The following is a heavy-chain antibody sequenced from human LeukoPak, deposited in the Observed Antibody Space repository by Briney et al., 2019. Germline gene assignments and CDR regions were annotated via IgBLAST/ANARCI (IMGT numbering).Heavy chain of an antibody. CDR3: ATAVVGLQRPYYYYYGMDV. CDR2: FDPEDGET. V-gene: IGHV1-24*01. Sequence: ASVKVSCKVSGYTLTELSMHWVRQAPGKGLEWMGGFDPEDGETIYARKFQGRVTMTEDTSTDTAYMELSSLRSEDTAVYYCATAVVGLQRPYYYYYGMDVWGQGTTVTVSS. D-gene: IGHD4-11*01. J-gene: IGHJ6*02. CDR1: GYTLTELS.